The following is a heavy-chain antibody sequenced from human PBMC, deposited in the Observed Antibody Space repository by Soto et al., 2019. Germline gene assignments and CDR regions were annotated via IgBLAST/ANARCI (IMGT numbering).Heavy chain of an antibody. D-gene: IGHD3-9*01. CDR3: FHYDILTGPHAGTGNYYYYGMDV. J-gene: IGHJ6*02. CDR1: GGTFSSYA. V-gene: IGHV1-69*13. CDR2: IIPIFGTA. Sequence: GASVKVSCKASGGTFSSYAISWVRQAPGQGLEWMGGIIPIFGTANYAQKFQGRVTITADESTSTAYMELSSLRSEDTAVYYCFHYDILTGPHAGTGNYYYYGMDVWGQGTTVTAP.